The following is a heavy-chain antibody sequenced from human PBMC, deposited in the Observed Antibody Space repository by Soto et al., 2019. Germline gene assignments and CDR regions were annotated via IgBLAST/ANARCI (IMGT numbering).Heavy chain of an antibody. V-gene: IGHV3-7*05. CDR2: IKQDGSEK. Sequence: GGSLRLSCAASGFTFSSYWMSWVRQAPGKGLEWVANIKQDGSEKYYVDSVKGRFTISRDNAKNSLYLQMNSLRAEDTALYYCEKGGWGDYYYYYMDVWGKGTTVTVSS. J-gene: IGHJ6*03. CDR3: EKGGWGDYYYYYMDV. CDR1: GFTFSSYW. D-gene: IGHD3-10*01.